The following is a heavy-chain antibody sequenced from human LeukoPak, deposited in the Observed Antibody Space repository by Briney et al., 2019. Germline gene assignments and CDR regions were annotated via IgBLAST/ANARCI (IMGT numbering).Heavy chain of an antibody. CDR2: ISTTSSYI. J-gene: IGHJ4*02. V-gene: IGHV3-21*01. D-gene: IGHD3-22*01. Sequence: GGSLRLSCAASGFTFSNYRLNWVRQAPGKGLEWVSSISTTSSYIYYADSVKGRFTISRDNAKNSLYMEMNNLRAEDTAVYYCTRGEFHTGDYYSYFDHWGQGTLVTVSS. CDR1: GFTFSNYR. CDR3: TRGEFHTGDYYSYFDH.